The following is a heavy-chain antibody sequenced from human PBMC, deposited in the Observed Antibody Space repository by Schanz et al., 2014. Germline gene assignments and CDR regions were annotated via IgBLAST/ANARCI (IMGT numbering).Heavy chain of an antibody. J-gene: IGHJ4*02. CDR1: GFTFRDYS. D-gene: IGHD2-2*01. CDR2: ISRDGTTS. Sequence: EVQLVESGGGLVQPGGSLRLSCEASGFTFRDYSMNWVRQAPGKGPEWISYISRDGTTSYYADSVKGRFTISRDNAKNSLYLEMTSLRAEDTAVYYCERFQSPHQPFDYWGQGTLVTVSS. CDR3: ERFQSPHQPFDY. V-gene: IGHV3-48*04.